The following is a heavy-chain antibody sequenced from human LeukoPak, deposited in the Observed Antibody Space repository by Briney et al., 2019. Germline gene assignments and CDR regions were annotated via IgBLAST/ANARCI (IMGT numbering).Heavy chain of an antibody. CDR1: GSSISSYY. J-gene: IGHJ5*02. CDR2: INHSGST. D-gene: IGHD3-3*01. V-gene: IGHV4-34*01. CDR3: ARRGAITIFGVGVGNWFDP. Sequence: SETLSLTCTVSGSSISSYYWSWIRQPAGKGLEWIGEINHSGSTNYNPSLKSRVTISVDTSKNQFSLKLSSVTAADTAVYYCARRGAITIFGVGVGNWFDPWGQGTLVTVSS.